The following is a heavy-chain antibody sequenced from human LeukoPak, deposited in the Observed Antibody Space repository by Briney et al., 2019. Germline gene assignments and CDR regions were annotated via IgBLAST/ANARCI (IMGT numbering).Heavy chain of an antibody. CDR1: GGSISSYY. CDR3: ARRYGSGSSGTFDY. J-gene: IGHJ4*02. CDR2: IYYSGST. V-gene: IGHV4-59*01. Sequence: KPSETLSLTCTVSGGSISSYYWGWIRQPPGKGLEWIAYIYYSGSTNYNPSLKSRVTISVDTSKNQFSLKLSSVTAADTAVYYCARRYGSGSSGTFDYWGQGTLVTVSS. D-gene: IGHD3-10*01.